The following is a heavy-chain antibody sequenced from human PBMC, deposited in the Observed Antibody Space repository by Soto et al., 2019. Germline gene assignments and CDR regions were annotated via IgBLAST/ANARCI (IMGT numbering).Heavy chain of an antibody. CDR2: ISSSGSTF. J-gene: IGHJ4*02. CDR1: GFTFSTYS. V-gene: IGHV3-48*01. Sequence: EVQLVESGGGLVQPGGSLRLSCAASGFTFSTYSMNWVRQAPGKGLEWVSYISSSGSTFYYADSVKGRFTISRDNAMKSLSLQMNSLRAEDTAVYYCARESVESSANRRDYYFDYWGQGTLVIVSS. CDR3: ARESVESSANRRDYYFDY. D-gene: IGHD3-22*01.